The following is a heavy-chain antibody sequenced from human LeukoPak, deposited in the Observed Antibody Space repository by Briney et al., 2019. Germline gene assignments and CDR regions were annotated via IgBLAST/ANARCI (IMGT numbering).Heavy chain of an antibody. CDR3: ARESSDYDLGWFDP. V-gene: IGHV3-7*03. D-gene: IGHD5-12*01. CDR2: IKQDGSEK. CDR1: GFTFSTYW. J-gene: IGHJ5*02. Sequence: GGSLRLSCAASGFTFSTYWMSWVRQAPGKGLEWVANIKQDGSEKYYVDSVKGRFTISRDNAKNSLYLQMNSLRAEDPAVYYCARESSDYDLGWFDPWGQGTLVTVSS.